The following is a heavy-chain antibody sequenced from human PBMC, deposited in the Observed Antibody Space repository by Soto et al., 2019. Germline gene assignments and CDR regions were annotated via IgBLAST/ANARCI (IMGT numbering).Heavy chain of an antibody. D-gene: IGHD6-19*01. CDR2: IKSKTDGGTT. CDR3: TTDSLGQWLVQDYYYYYGMDV. CDR1: GFTFSNAW. J-gene: IGHJ6*02. V-gene: IGHV3-15*07. Sequence: GGSLRLSCAASGFTFSNAWMNWVRQAPGKGLEWVGRIKSKTDGGTTDYAAPVKGRFTISRDDSKNTLYLQMNSLKTEDTAVYYCTTDSLGQWLVQDYYYYYGMDVWGQGTTVTVSS.